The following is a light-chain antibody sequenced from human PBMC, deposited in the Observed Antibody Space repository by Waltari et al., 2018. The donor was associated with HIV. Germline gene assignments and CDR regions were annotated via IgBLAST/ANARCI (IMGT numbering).Light chain of an antibody. J-gene: IGLJ2*01. CDR2: NVH. CDR3: SSYTSSGPRYVL. Sequence: QSALTQPASVSGSPGQSITISCTGTSGDVGGYNFVSWYQQHPGKAPPLIIYNVHNRPAVVSIRFAGSRSANTAALTISGLQAEDEADYFCSSYTSSGPRYVLFGGGTRLTVL. CDR1: SGDVGGYNF. V-gene: IGLV2-14*03.